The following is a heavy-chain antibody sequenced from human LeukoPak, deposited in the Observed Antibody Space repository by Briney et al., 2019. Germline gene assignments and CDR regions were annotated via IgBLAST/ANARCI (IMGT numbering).Heavy chain of an antibody. CDR3: ATDRYSSTLGFDY. D-gene: IGHD6-13*01. CDR1: GYTFTDYY. V-gene: IGHV1-69-2*01. CDR2: VDPEDGET. Sequence: ATVKISCKVSGYTFTDYYMHWVQQAPGKGLEWMGLVDPEDGETIYAEKFQGRVTMTEDTSTDTAYMELSSLRSEDTAVYYCATDRYSSTLGFDYWGQGTLVTVSS. J-gene: IGHJ4*02.